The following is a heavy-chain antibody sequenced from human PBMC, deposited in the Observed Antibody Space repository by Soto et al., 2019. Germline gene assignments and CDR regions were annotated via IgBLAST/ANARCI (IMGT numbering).Heavy chain of an antibody. D-gene: IGHD3-9*01. CDR1: GYTFTSYA. CDR2: INAGNGNT. CDR3: ARERRYFDWSPTPDAFDI. J-gene: IGHJ3*02. Sequence: ASVKVSCKASGYTFTSYAMHWVRQAPGQRLEWMGWINAGNGNTKYSQKFQGRVTITRDTSASTAYMELSSLRSEDTAVYYCARERRYFDWSPTPDAFDIWGQGTMVTVSS. V-gene: IGHV1-3*01.